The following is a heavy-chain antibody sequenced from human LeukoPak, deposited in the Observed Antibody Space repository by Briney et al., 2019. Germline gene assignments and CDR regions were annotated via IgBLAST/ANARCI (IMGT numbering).Heavy chain of an antibody. CDR3: AKDPNGDYVGAFDS. D-gene: IGHD4-17*01. Sequence: GGSLRLSCTPSAFSFSSYAMTWLRQAPGKRLEWVSGIHGSGAVTYYADSVKGRFTISIDNSKNTLYLQMNSLRVEDTAVYYCAKDPNGDYVGAFDSWGQGTMVTVSS. V-gene: IGHV3-23*01. CDR1: AFSFSSYA. J-gene: IGHJ3*02. CDR2: IHGSGAVT.